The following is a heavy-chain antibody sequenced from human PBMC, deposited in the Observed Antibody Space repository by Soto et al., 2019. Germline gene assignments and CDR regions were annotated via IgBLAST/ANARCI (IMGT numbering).Heavy chain of an antibody. CDR3: ARPVGSSSWYSPYFDY. CDR1: GGTFSSYA. CDR2: IIPIFGTA. Sequence: SVKVSFKASGGTFSSYAISWVRQAPGQGLEWMGGIIPIFGTANYAQKFQGRVTITADESTSTAYMELSSLRSEDTAVYYCARPVGSSSWYSPYFDYWGQGTLVTVSS. D-gene: IGHD6-13*01. V-gene: IGHV1-69*13. J-gene: IGHJ4*02.